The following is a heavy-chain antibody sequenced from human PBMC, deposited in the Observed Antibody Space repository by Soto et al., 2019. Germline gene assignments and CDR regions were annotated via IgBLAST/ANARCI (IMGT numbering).Heavy chain of an antibody. V-gene: IGHV3-73*01. CDR2: IKTKVESYAT. CDR3: TRRHCSGGGCYSDFDF. CDR1: GFTLSGFD. J-gene: IGHJ4*02. D-gene: IGHD2-15*01. Sequence: GGSLRLSCAASGFTLSGFDVHWVRQAAGEGLEWVARIKTKVESYATEYAASVKGRFSISRDDAKNTANLEMNSLKTEDSVLFFCTRRHCSGGGCYSDFDFWGQGSLVTVSS.